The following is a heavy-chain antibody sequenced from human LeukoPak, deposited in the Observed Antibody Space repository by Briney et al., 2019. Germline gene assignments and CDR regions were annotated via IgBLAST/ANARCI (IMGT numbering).Heavy chain of an antibody. CDR1: GFTFSSYA. Sequence: GGSLRLSCAASGFTFSSYAMSWVRQAPGQGLEWVSAISGSGGSTYYADSVKGRFTISRDNSKNTLYLQMNSLRAEDTAVYYCAKAIDPADYYYYGMDVWGQGTTVTVSS. CDR2: ISGSGGST. V-gene: IGHV3-23*01. D-gene: IGHD2-2*01. CDR3: AKAIDPADYYYYGMDV. J-gene: IGHJ6*02.